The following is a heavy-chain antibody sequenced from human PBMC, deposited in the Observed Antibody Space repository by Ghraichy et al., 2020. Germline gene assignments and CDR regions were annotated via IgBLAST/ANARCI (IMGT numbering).Heavy chain of an antibody. V-gene: IGHV4-59*08. D-gene: IGHD1-7*01. CDR3: ARAAGDWNYVSYYYYGMDV. Sequence: SETLSLTCTVSGGSISSYYWSWIRQPPGKGLEWIGYIYYSGSTNYNPSLKSRVTISVDTSKNQFSLKLSSVTAADTAVYYCARAAGDWNYVSYYYYGMDVWGQGTTVTVSS. CDR2: IYYSGST. CDR1: GGSISSYY. J-gene: IGHJ6*02.